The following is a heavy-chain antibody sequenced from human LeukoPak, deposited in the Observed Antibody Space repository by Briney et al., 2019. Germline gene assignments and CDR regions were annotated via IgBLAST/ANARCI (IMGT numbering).Heavy chain of an antibody. D-gene: IGHD2-21*02. CDR3: ARDSAYCGGDCYSFDY. CDR2: INTDGSST. CDR1: GFTFSSYA. J-gene: IGHJ4*02. V-gene: IGHV3-74*01. Sequence: PGGSLRLSCAASGFTFSSYAMSWVRQAPGKGLVWVSRINTDGSSTNYADSVKGRFTISRDNAKNTLYLQMNSLRAEDTAVYYCARDSAYCGGDCYSFDYWGQGTLVTVSS.